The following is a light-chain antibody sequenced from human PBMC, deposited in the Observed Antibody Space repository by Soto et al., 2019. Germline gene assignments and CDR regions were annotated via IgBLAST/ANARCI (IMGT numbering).Light chain of an antibody. CDR3: AAWDDSLSV. Sequence: QSVLTQPPSASGTPGQRVTISCSGSSSNIGSNYVYWYQQLPGTAPKLLIYRNNQRPSGVPDRFSGSKSGTSASLAISGLRSEDDADYYCAAWDDSLSVFGGGTKVTVL. CDR1: SSNIGSNY. CDR2: RNN. J-gene: IGLJ2*01. V-gene: IGLV1-47*01.